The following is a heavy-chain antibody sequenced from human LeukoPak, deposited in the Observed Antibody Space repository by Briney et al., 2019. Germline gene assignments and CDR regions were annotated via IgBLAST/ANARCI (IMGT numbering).Heavy chain of an antibody. CDR2: ISWNSGSI. CDR3: AKDMADSSGYYLGSYFDY. Sequence: GRSLRLSCAASGFTFDDYAMHWVRQAPGKGLEWVSGISWNSGSIGYADPVKGRFTISRDNAKNSLYLQMNSLRAEDTALYYCAKDMADSSGYYLGSYFDYWGQGTLVTVSS. V-gene: IGHV3-9*01. J-gene: IGHJ4*02. D-gene: IGHD3-22*01. CDR1: GFTFDDYA.